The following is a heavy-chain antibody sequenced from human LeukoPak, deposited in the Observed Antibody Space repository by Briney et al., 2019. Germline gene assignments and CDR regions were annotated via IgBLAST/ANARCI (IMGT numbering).Heavy chain of an antibody. CDR1: GGSISSSSYY. Sequence: SETLSLTCTVSGGSISSSSYYWGWIRQPPGKGLEWIGSIYYSGSTYYNPSLKSRVTISVDTSKNQFSLKLSSVTAADTAVYYCARDRPGWKNYYFDYWGQGTLVTVSS. V-gene: IGHV4-39*07. J-gene: IGHJ4*02. CDR3: ARDRPGWKNYYFDY. CDR2: IYYSGST. D-gene: IGHD1/OR15-1a*01.